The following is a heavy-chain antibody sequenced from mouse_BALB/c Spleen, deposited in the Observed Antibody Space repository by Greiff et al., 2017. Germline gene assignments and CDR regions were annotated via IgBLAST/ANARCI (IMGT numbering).Heavy chain of an antibody. CDR3: ARHYGSSYEGFYYFDY. D-gene: IGHD1-1*01. V-gene: IGHV1-69*02. Sequence: VQLQQPGAELVKPGAPVKLSCKASGYTFTSYWMNWVKQRPGRGLEWIGRIDPSDSETHYNQKFKDKATLTVDKSSSTAYIQLSSLTSEDSAVYYCARHYGSSYEGFYYFDYWGQGTTLTVSS. CDR2: IDPSDSET. CDR1: GYTFTSYW. J-gene: IGHJ2*01.